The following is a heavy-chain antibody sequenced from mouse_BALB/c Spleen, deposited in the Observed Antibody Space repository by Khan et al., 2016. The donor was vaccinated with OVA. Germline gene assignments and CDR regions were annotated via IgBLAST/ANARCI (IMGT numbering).Heavy chain of an antibody. V-gene: IGHV1S127*01. D-gene: IGHD2-14*01. CDR2: IDPSNSET. J-gene: IGHJ1*01. CDR3: ARGVRRRYWYFDV. CDR1: GYTFTNYW. Sequence: VELVESGPELVRPGASVKMSCKASGYTFTNYWMHWVKQRPGQGLEWIGMIDPSNSETRLNQKFKDKATLNVDKSSNTAYMQLSSLTSEDSAVYYCARGVRRRYWYFDVWGAGTTVTVSS.